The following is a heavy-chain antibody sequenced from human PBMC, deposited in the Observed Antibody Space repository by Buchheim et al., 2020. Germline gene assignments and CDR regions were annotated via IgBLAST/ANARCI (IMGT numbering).Heavy chain of an antibody. J-gene: IGHJ4*02. CDR2: ISGSGGRT. CDR3: AKWERDSSGYSRLAGAD. D-gene: IGHD3-22*01. CDR1: GFTFSSYA. V-gene: IGHV3-23*01. Sequence: EVQLLESGGGLVQPGGSLRLSCAASGFTFSSYAMSWVRQAPGKGLEWVSAISGSGGRTYYADSVKGRFTISRDNSKNTLYLQMNSLRAEDTAVYYCAKWERDSSGYSRLAGADWGQGTL.